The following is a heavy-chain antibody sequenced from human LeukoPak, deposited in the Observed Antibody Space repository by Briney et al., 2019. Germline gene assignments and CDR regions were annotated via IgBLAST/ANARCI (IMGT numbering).Heavy chain of an antibody. D-gene: IGHD3-16*01. J-gene: IGHJ4*02. V-gene: IGHV4-59*12. Sequence: PSETLSLTCTVSGGSITSYYWSWIRQPPGKGLEWIGYIYDSGSTEHNPSLKSRVTISVDTSKNQFSLKLSSVTAADTAVYYCAREWGYVDYWGQGTLVTVSS. CDR1: GGSITSYY. CDR3: AREWGYVDY. CDR2: IYDSGST.